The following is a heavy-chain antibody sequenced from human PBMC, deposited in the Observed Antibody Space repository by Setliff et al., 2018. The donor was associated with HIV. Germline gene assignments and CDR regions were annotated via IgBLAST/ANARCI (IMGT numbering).Heavy chain of an antibody. CDR2: IYYSGST. CDR1: GGSISSSNYY. V-gene: IGHV4-39*01. J-gene: IGHJ6*03. Sequence: SETLSLTCTVSGGSISSSNYYWGWIRQSPGKGLEWIGSIYYSGSTYYNPSLKSRAAISVDTSKNQISLKLSSVTAADTAVYYCASLDGSESPYIYYYYMDVWGEGTAVTV. D-gene: IGHD3-10*01. CDR3: ASLDGSESPYIYYYYMDV.